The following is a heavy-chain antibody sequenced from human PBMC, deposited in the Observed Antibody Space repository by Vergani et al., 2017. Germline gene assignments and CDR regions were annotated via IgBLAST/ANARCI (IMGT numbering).Heavy chain of an antibody. V-gene: IGHV4-38-2*01. D-gene: IGHD5-18*01. Sequence: QLQLQESGSGLVKPSQTLSLTCAVSGYSISSGYYWGWIRQPPGKGLEWIGSIYHSGSTYYNPSLKSRVTISVDTSKNQFSLKLSSVTAADTAVYYCASPRGYSYGYLGYWGQGTLVTVSS. CDR1: GYSISSGYY. CDR2: IYHSGST. J-gene: IGHJ4*02. CDR3: ASPRGYSYGYLGY.